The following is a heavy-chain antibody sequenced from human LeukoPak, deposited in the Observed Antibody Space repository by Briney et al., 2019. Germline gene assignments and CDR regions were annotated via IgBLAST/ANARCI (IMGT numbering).Heavy chain of an antibody. CDR2: INPNSGGT. CDR3: ARLFHGSKDTAVTGDY. V-gene: IGHV1-2*02. D-gene: IGHD5-18*01. Sequence: WASVKVSCKASGYTFTDYYMHWVRQAPGQGLEWMGWINPNSGGTNYAQKFQGRVTMTRDTSISTAYMELSRLRSDDTAVYYCARLFHGSKDTAVTGDYWGQGTLVTVSS. CDR1: GYTFTDYY. J-gene: IGHJ4*02.